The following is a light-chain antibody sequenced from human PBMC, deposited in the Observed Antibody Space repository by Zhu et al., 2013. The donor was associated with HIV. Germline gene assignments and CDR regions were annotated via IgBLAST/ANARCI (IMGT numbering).Light chain of an antibody. CDR2: SAS. CDR1: QTIGSN. V-gene: IGKV3D-15*01. J-gene: IGKJ1*01. Sequence: EIVMTQSPATLSVSPGERATLSCRASQTIGSNLAWYQQRPGQAPRLLIYSASIRATGIPARFSGSGSGTEFTLTITSLQSEDFAVYYCQQYNTWPPGWTFGQGTNVEI. CDR3: QQYNTWPPGWT.